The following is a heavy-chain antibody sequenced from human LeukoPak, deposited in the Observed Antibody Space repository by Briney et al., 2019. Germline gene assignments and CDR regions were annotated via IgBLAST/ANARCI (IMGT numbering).Heavy chain of an antibody. Sequence: PGGSLRLSCAASGFTFSSYSMNWVRQAPGKGLEWVSSISSSSSYIYYADSVKGRFTISRDNAKNSLYLHMTSLRAEDTALYYCAKDATAVPGTVYMDVWGKGTSVTISS. V-gene: IGHV3-21*06. CDR1: GFTFSSYS. CDR3: AKDATAVPGTVYMDV. D-gene: IGHD6-13*01. J-gene: IGHJ6*03. CDR2: ISSSSSYI.